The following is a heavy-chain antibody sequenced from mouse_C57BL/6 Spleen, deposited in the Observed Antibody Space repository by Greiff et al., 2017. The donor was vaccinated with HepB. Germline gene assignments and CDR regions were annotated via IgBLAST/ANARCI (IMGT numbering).Heavy chain of an antibody. J-gene: IGHJ4*01. CDR2: ISDGGSYT. D-gene: IGHD1-1*01. Sequence: EVQRVESGGGLVKPGGSLKLSCAASGFTFSSYAMSWVRQTPEKRLEWVATISDGGSYTYYPDNVKGRFTISRDNAKNNLYLQMSQLKSEDTAMYYCAREGDYYGSSYAMDYWGQGTSVTVSS. CDR3: AREGDYYGSSYAMDY. CDR1: GFTFSSYA. V-gene: IGHV5-4*01.